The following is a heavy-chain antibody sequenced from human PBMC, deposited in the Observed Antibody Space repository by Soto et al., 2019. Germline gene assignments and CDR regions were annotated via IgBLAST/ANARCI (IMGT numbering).Heavy chain of an antibody. Sequence: SETLSLTCTVSGGSISSSSYYWGWIRQPPGKGLEWIGSIYYSGSTHYNPSLKSRVTISVDTSKNQFSLKLSSVTAADTAVYYCARVHGNYYFDYWGQGTLVTVSS. CDR1: GGSISSSSYY. J-gene: IGHJ4*02. CDR2: IYYSGST. V-gene: IGHV4-39*01. CDR3: ARVHGNYYFDY.